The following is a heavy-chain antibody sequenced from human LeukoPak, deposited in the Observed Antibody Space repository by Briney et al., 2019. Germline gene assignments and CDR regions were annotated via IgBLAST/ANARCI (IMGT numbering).Heavy chain of an antibody. D-gene: IGHD3-10*01. V-gene: IGHV3-21*01. CDR1: GFTFSSYS. Sequence: GGSLRLSCAASGFTFSSYSMNWVRQAPGKGLEWVSSISSSSSYIYYADSVKGRFTISRDNAKNSLYLQMNSLRAEDTAVYYCAKKGGSGSYRNWFDPWGQGTLVTVSS. CDR2: ISSSSSYI. CDR3: AKKGGSGSYRNWFDP. J-gene: IGHJ5*02.